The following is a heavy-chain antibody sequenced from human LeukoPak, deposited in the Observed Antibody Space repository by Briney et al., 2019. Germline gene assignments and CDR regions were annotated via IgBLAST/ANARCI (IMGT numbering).Heavy chain of an antibody. D-gene: IGHD6-6*01. CDR2: ITTSSSYT. J-gene: IGHJ6*03. CDR1: GFPFSSYN. CDR3: ARGIEYSSSYYYYYYMDV. V-gene: IGHV3-21*01. Sequence: GGSLRLSCEASGFPFSSYNMDWVRQTPGKGLEWISSITTSSSYTFYADSVKGRFTISRDNARNSLYLQMNSLRAEDTAVYYCARGIEYSSSYYYYYYMDVWGKGTTVTVSS.